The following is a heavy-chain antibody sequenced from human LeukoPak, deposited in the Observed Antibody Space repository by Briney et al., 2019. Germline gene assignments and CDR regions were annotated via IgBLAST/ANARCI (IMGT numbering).Heavy chain of an antibody. V-gene: IGHV4-59*01. CDR1: GGFINSYF. CDR2: LYYSGST. CDR3: ARSETYYYDSSGYYPPHYFDY. D-gene: IGHD3-22*01. J-gene: IGHJ4*02. Sequence: SETLSLTCTVSGGFINSYFWSWIRQPPGKGLEWIGYLYYSGSTNYNPSLKSRVTISVDTSKNQFSLKLSSVTAADTAVYYCARSETYYYDSSGYYPPHYFDYWGQGTLVTVSS.